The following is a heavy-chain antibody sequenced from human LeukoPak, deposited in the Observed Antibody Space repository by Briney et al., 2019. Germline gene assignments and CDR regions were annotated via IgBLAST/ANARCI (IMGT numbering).Heavy chain of an antibody. D-gene: IGHD2-2*01. V-gene: IGHV5-51*01. Sequence: GESLKISCKGSGYSFTSYWIGWVRQMPGKGLEWMGIIYPGDSDTRYSPSFQGQDTISADKSISTAYLQWSSLKASDTAMYYCAVGSSTRDDAFDIWGQGTMVTVSS. CDR2: IYPGDSDT. J-gene: IGHJ3*02. CDR1: GYSFTSYW. CDR3: AVGSSTRDDAFDI.